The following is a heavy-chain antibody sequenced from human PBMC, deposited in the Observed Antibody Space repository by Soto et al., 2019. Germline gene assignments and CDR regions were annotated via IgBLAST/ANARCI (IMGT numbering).Heavy chain of an antibody. D-gene: IGHD2-15*01. V-gene: IGHV3-74*01. Sequence: PGGSLRLSCAASGFTFSTYWMHWVRQAPGKGLVWVSRIYSDGSDTNYADPVKGRFTMSRDNAKNTVYLQMNSLSPEDTAVYYCARARCSGGSCYSGDAFDVWGQGTMVTVSS. CDR1: GFTFSTYW. CDR3: ARARCSGGSCYSGDAFDV. CDR2: IYSDGSDT. J-gene: IGHJ3*01.